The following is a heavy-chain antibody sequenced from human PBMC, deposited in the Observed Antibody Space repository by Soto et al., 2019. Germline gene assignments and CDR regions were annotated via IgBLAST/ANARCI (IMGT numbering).Heavy chain of an antibody. CDR1: GGSFSGYY. CDR3: ARGLISIAVAGYLFDY. J-gene: IGHJ4*02. CDR2: INHSGST. D-gene: IGHD6-19*01. V-gene: IGHV4-34*01. Sequence: SETLSLTCAVYGGSFSGYYWSWIRQPPGKGLEWIGEINHSGSTNYNPSLKSRVTISVDTSKNQFSLKLSSVTAADTAVYYCARGLISIAVAGYLFDYWGQGTLVTVSS.